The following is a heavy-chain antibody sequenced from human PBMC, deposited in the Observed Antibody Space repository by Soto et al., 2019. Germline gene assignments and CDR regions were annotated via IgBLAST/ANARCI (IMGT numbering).Heavy chain of an antibody. V-gene: IGHV4-31*02. CDR3: ASQQLVHYYYGMDV. Sequence: SETLSLTGTVSGFSLSSGVYYWSWIRQHPGKGLEWIGYVYYTGSTYYNPSLNSRVTISVDTSKNQFSLKLSSVTAADTAVYYCASQQLVHYYYGMDVWGQGTTVTVSS. CDR1: GFSLSSGVYY. D-gene: IGHD6-13*01. J-gene: IGHJ6*02. CDR2: VYYTGST.